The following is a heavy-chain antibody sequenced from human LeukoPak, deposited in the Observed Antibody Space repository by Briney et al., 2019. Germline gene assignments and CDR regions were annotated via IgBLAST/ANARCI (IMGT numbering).Heavy chain of an antibody. D-gene: IGHD6-6*01. CDR2: SYCGDSLT. CDR3: ARSPGAYSRSSFSI. Sequence: ESLKISCKGSGYSFTCYWMGWVRQMPGEGLEWMGNSYCGDSLTRYSPSFQGQVTISADKSISTAYLQWSSLKASDTAMYYCARSPGAYSRSSFSICGQGTMVTVSS. V-gene: IGHV5-51*01. CDR1: GYSFTCYW. J-gene: IGHJ3*02.